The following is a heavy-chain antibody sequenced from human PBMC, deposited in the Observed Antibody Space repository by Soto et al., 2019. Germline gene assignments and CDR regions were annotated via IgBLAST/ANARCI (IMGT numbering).Heavy chain of an antibody. J-gene: IGHJ6*02. Sequence: QVQLQESGPGLVKPSQTLSLTCTVSGGSISSGDYYWSWIRQPPGKGLEWIGYIYYSGSTYYNPSLKVPVTISVDTSKNQFSLKLSSVTAADPAVYYCARWIQLWSPIGRHYRYGDVWGQGTTVTVSS. CDR3: ARWIQLWSPIGRHYRYGDV. D-gene: IGHD5-18*01. CDR1: GGSISSGDYY. V-gene: IGHV4-30-4*01. CDR2: IYYSGST.